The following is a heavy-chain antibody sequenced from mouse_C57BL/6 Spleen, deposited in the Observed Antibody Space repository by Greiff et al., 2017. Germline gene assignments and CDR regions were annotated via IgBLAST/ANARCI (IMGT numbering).Heavy chain of an antibody. CDR1: GYTFTSYW. Sequence: VQLQQPGAELVKPGASVKLSCKASGYTFTSYWMHWVKQRPGQGLVWIGMIHPNSGSTNYNEKFKSKATLTVDKSSSTAYMQLSSLTSEDSAVYYCAREITTAPLLDYWGQGTTLTVSS. CDR2: IHPNSGST. J-gene: IGHJ2*01. CDR3: AREITTAPLLDY. V-gene: IGHV1-64*01. D-gene: IGHD1-2*01.